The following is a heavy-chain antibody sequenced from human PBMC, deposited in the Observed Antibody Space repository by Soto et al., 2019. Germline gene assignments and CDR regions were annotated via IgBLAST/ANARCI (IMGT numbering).Heavy chain of an antibody. CDR1: GYTFTSYA. Sequence: ASVKVSCKASGYTFTSYAMHWVRQAPGQRLEWMGWINAGNGNTKYSQKFQGRVTITRDTSASTAYMELSSLRSEDTAVYYCARGGGWYVWFDPWGQGTPVTVS. J-gene: IGHJ5*02. CDR3: ARGGGWYVWFDP. V-gene: IGHV1-3*01. CDR2: INAGNGNT. D-gene: IGHD6-19*01.